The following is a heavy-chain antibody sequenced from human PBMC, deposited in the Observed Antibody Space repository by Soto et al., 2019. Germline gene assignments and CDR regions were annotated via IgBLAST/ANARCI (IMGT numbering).Heavy chain of an antibody. J-gene: IGHJ4*02. Sequence: PSXTLSLTCTVSGGSISSYYWSWIRQPPVNGLEWIGYIYYSGSTNYNPSLKSRVTISVDTSKNQFSLKLSSVTAADTAVYYCARSTYDFWSGYHTYYFDYWGQGTLVTVSS. D-gene: IGHD3-3*01. CDR1: GGSISSYY. CDR2: IYYSGST. CDR3: ARSTYDFWSGYHTYYFDY. V-gene: IGHV4-59*01.